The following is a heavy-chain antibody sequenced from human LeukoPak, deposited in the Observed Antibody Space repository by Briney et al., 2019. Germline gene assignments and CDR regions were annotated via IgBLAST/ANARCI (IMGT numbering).Heavy chain of an antibody. J-gene: IGHJ2*01. CDR2: ISGSGDFT. D-gene: IGHD3-22*01. CDR3: AKDPDYYDSSGYFGGDWYFDL. CDR1: GFTFSSYG. V-gene: IGHV3-23*01. Sequence: GGSLRLSCAASGFTFSSYGMSWVRQAPGKGLEWVSTISGSGDFTYYADSVKGRFTISRDNSKNTLYLQMNSLRAEDTAVYYCAKDPDYYDSSGYFGGDWYFDLWGRGTLVTVSS.